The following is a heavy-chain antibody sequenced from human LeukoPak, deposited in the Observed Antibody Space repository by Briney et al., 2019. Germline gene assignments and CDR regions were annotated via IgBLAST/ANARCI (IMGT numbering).Heavy chain of an antibody. CDR1: GFTFSSYA. J-gene: IGHJ5*02. Sequence: GGSLRLSCAASGFTFSSYAMHWVRQAPGKGLEWVAVISYDGSNKYYADSVKGRFTISRDNSKNTLYPEMNSLRADDTAVYYCARDMYYYGSENNRFDPWGQGTLVTVSS. CDR3: ARDMYYYGSENNRFDP. CDR2: ISYDGSNK. D-gene: IGHD3-10*01. V-gene: IGHV3-30*04.